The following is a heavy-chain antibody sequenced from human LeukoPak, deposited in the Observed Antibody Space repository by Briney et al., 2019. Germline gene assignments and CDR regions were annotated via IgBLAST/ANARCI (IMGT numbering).Heavy chain of an antibody. CDR2: IWPDGSIT. J-gene: IGHJ4*02. CDR1: AVGFISYG. D-gene: IGHD2-2*01. CDR3: ARDSEIVVVPGGLRQGLDY. V-gene: IGHV3-33*01. Sequence: GGSLRLSCAASAVGFISYGIQWCRQAPGKGLEWATVIWPDGSITYYADSVKGRFTISRDNSKNTLYLQMNSLRADDTSVYYCARDSEIVVVPGGLRQGLDYWGQGTLVTVSS.